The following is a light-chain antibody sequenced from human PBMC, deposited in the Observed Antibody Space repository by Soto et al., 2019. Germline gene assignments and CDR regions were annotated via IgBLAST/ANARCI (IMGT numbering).Light chain of an antibody. CDR2: EVT. Sequence: QSALTQPASVSGSPGQSITISCTGTSSDVGGSDYVSWYQQHPGKAPKLIIYEVTYRPSGVSTRFSGSKSGNTASLTISRLQTDDEADYYCNSYTNTGTLVFGGGTKVTVL. V-gene: IGLV2-14*01. CDR1: SSDVGGSDY. CDR3: NSYTNTGTLV. J-gene: IGLJ3*02.